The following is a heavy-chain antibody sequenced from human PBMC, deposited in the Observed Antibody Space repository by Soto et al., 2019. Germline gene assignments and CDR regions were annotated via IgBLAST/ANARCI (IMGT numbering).Heavy chain of an antibody. CDR1: GDSVSSNTAA. CDR3: ARGVAGSGFDL. V-gene: IGHV6-1*01. D-gene: IGHD6-19*01. CDR2: TYYRSNWRH. Sequence: SQTLSLTCAISGDSVSSNTAAWNWIRSSPSRGLEWLGRTYYRSNWRHDYAVSVKSRITVNPDTSKDHFSLQLNSVTPDDTAVYYCARGVAGSGFDLWGQGTLVTVSS. J-gene: IGHJ4*02.